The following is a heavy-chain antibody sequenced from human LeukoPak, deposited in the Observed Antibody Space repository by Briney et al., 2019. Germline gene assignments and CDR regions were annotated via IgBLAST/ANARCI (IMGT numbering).Heavy chain of an antibody. Sequence: GGSLRLSCAASGFTFSSYSMNWVRQAPGKGPEWVSSISSSSSYIYYADSVKGRFTISRDNAKNSLYLQMNSLRAEDTAVYYCARARSGYDFDYWGQGILVTVSS. CDR2: ISSSSSYI. V-gene: IGHV3-21*01. CDR3: ARARSGYDFDY. CDR1: GFTFSSYS. D-gene: IGHD5-12*01. J-gene: IGHJ4*02.